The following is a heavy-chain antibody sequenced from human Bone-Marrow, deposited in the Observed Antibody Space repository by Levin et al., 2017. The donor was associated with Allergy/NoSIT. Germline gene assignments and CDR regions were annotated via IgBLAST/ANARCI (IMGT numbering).Heavy chain of an antibody. CDR3: AGSGRKYYFDY. J-gene: IGHJ4*02. Sequence: GGSLRLSCAASGFTVSSNYMSWVRQAPGKWLEWVSVIYSGGGTYYADSVKGRFTISRDNSGNTLYVQMNNLRAEDTAVYYCAGSGRKYYFDYWGQGTLVTVSS. CDR1: GFTVSSNY. CDR2: IYSGGGT. D-gene: IGHD6-19*01. V-gene: IGHV3-53*01.